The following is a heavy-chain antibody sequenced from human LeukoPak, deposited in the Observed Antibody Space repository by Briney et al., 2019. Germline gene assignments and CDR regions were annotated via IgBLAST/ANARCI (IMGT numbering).Heavy chain of an antibody. D-gene: IGHD6-19*01. CDR2: ISAYNGNT. V-gene: IGHV1-18*04. CDR3: ARDKSIAVSDFDY. J-gene: IGHJ4*02. CDR1: GYTFTSNY. Sequence: ASVKVSCKASGYTFTSNYIHWVRQAPGQGLEWMGWISAYNGNTNYAQKLQGRVTMTTDTSTSTAYMELRSLRSDDTAVYYCARDKSIAVSDFDYWGQGTLVTVSS.